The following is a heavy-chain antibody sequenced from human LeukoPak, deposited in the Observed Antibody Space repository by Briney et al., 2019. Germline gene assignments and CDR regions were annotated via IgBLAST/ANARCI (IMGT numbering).Heavy chain of an antibody. D-gene: IGHD3-22*01. CDR3: AKEPWLSARHFDY. V-gene: IGHV3-30*18. CDR1: GFTFSSYG. J-gene: IGHJ4*02. CDR2: ISYDGSNK. Sequence: GGSLRLSCAASGFTFSSYGMHWVRQAPGKGLEWVAVISYDGSNKYYADSVKGRFTISRDNSKNTLYLQMNSLRAEDTAVYYCAKEPWLSARHFDYWGQGTLVTVSS.